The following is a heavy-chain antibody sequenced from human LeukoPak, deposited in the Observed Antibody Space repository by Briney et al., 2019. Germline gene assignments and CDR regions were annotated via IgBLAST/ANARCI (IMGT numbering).Heavy chain of an antibody. CDR1: GFTFSSYE. CDR2: IRYDGRNK. Sequence: TGGSLRLSCAASGFTFSSYEMNWVRQAPGKGLEWVAFIRYDGRNKNYADSVKGRFTISRDNSKNTLYLQMNSLRAEDTAVYYCAELGITMIGGVWGKGTTVTISS. D-gene: IGHD3-10*02. J-gene: IGHJ6*04. V-gene: IGHV3-30*02. CDR3: AELGITMIGGV.